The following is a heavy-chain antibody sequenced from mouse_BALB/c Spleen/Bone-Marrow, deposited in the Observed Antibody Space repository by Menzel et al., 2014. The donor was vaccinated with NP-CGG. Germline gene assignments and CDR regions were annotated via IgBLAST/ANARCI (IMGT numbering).Heavy chain of an antibody. CDR2: ISSGGGYI. Sequence: DVKLQESGGGLVKPGGALNLSCAASGFTFNNYAMSWVRQTPERRLEWVATISSGGGYIYYPDSVKGQFTISRDNAKNTLYLQMSSPRSEDTAMYYCARQESIYDGYYGGFAYWGQGTLVTVSA. V-gene: IGHV5-9-3*01. CDR3: ARQESIYDGYYGGFAY. D-gene: IGHD2-3*01. CDR1: GFTFNNYA. J-gene: IGHJ3*01.